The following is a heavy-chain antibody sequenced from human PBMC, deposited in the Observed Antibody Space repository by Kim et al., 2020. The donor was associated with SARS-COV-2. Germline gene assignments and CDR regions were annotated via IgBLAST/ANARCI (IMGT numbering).Heavy chain of an antibody. V-gene: IGHV4-34*01. J-gene: IGHJ4*02. D-gene: IGHD2-15*01. CDR3: ARGATLDY. CDR2: GST. Sequence: GSTNYNPSRKSRVTIAVDTSKNQFSLKLSSVTAADTAVYYCARGATLDYWGQGTLVTVSS.